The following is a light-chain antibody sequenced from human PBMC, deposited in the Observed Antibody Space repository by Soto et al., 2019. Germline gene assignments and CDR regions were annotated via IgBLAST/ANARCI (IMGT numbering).Light chain of an antibody. V-gene: IGKV3-15*01. Sequence: EIVMTQSPATLSMSPGERATLSCRASQRISSNLAWYQRKPGQAPRLLIYGASTRATGVPARFSGSGSGTEFTLSISRLQSEDVAVYYWQHYHNWPLTFGQGTKVEI. J-gene: IGKJ1*01. CDR3: QHYHNWPLT. CDR2: GAS. CDR1: QRISSN.